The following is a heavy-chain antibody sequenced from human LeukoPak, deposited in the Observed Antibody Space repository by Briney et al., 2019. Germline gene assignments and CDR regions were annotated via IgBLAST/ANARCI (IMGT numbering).Heavy chain of an antibody. Sequence: SETLSLTCTDSGGSISSSGHYWGWIRQPPGKGLEWIGSIHYSGSTYYNPSLRSRVTISVDTSKNQFSLRLSSVTAADTAIYYCARHSRTPLFWYYDLWGRGALVTVSS. CDR3: ARHSRTPLFWYYDL. D-gene: IGHD2-2*01. CDR1: GGSISSSGHY. V-gene: IGHV4-39*01. J-gene: IGHJ2*01. CDR2: IHYSGST.